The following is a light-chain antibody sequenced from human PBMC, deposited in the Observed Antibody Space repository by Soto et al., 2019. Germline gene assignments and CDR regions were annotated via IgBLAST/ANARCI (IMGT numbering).Light chain of an antibody. CDR3: QQYGSSIT. CDR1: QSVSSSY. CDR2: GAS. Sequence: IVLTQSPGTLSLSLGERATLSCRASQSVSSSYLAWYQQKPGQAPRLLIYGASSRATGIPDRFSGSGSGTDFTLTINRLEPEDFAVYYCQQYGSSITFGQGTRLEIK. V-gene: IGKV3-20*01. J-gene: IGKJ5*01.